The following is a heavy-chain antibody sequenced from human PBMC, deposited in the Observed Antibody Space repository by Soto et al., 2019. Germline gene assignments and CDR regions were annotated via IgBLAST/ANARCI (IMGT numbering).Heavy chain of an antibody. V-gene: IGHV3-23*01. CDR3: ATGSRITMIVVVTDAFDI. Sequence: VQLLESGGGLVQPGGSLRLSCAASGFTFSSYAMSWVRQAPGKGLEWVSAISGSGGSTYYADSVKGRFTISRDNSKNTLYLQMNSLRAEDTAVYYCATGSRITMIVVVTDAFDIWGQGTMVTVSS. D-gene: IGHD3-22*01. J-gene: IGHJ3*02. CDR1: GFTFSSYA. CDR2: ISGSGGST.